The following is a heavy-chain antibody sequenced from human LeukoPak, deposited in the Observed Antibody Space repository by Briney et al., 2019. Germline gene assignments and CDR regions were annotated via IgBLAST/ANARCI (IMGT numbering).Heavy chain of an antibody. V-gene: IGHV3-74*01. CDR1: GFTFSSHW. CDR3: ARDSLGMSTLDS. Sequence: GGSLRLSCAASGFTFSSHWMHWVRQAPGKGLVWVSRINSDGSSISYADSVKGRFTISRDNAKNTLYLQMNSLRAEDTAVYYCARDSLGMSTLDSWGQGTLVTVSS. CDR2: INSDGSSI. J-gene: IGHJ4*02. D-gene: IGHD5/OR15-5a*01.